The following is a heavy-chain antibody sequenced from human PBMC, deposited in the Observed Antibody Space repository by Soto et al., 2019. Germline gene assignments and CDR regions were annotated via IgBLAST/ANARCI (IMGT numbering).Heavy chain of an antibody. CDR1: GFTFSSYA. V-gene: IGHV3-30-3*01. D-gene: IGHD2-15*01. Sequence: PGGSLRLSCAASGFTFSSYAMHWVRQAPGKGLEWVALISYDGSNKYFGDSVKGRFTISRDNSKNTLYLQMNSLRAEDTAVYYCARDRASSFIGATATLFDYWGQRTLVTVSS. J-gene: IGHJ4*02. CDR3: ARDRASSFIGATATLFDY. CDR2: ISYDGSNK.